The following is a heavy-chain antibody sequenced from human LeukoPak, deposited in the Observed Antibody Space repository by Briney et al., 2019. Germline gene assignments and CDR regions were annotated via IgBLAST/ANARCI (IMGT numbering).Heavy chain of an antibody. V-gene: IGHV3-53*01. D-gene: IGHD4-23*01. Sequence: GGSLRLSCAASGFTVSSNYMSWVRQAPGKGLEWVSVIDSGGSTCYADSVKGRFTISRDNSRNTLYLQMNSLRAEDTAVYYCARSTVVTGRYYYYYMDVWGKGTTVSVSS. CDR2: IDSGGST. CDR1: GFTVSSNY. J-gene: IGHJ6*03. CDR3: ARSTVVTGRYYYYYMDV.